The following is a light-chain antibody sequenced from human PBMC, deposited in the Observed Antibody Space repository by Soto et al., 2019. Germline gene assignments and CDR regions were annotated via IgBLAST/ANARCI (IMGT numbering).Light chain of an antibody. CDR3: QQHNNWPRT. Sequence: EIVMAQSPATLSVSPGERVTLSCRASQSVSTRLAWYQHKPGQSPRLLISGATTGATGIPPRFSASGSGTEFTLTISSLQSEDFAVYYCQQHNNWPRTFGQGTKVDIK. CDR1: QSVSTR. J-gene: IGKJ1*01. V-gene: IGKV3-15*01. CDR2: GAT.